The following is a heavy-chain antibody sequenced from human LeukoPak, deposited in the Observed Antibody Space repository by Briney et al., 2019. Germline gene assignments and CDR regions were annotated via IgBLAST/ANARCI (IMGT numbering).Heavy chain of an antibody. Sequence: GASVKVSCKASGYTFTSYGISWVRQAPGQGLEWMGWISAYNGNTNYAQKLQGRVTMTTDTSTSTAYMELRSLRSDDTAVYYCARDIVVVPAAPQTGFPTANPDAFDIWGQGTMVTVSS. J-gene: IGHJ3*02. CDR3: ARDIVVVPAAPQTGFPTANPDAFDI. CDR2: ISAYNGNT. V-gene: IGHV1-18*01. CDR1: GYTFTSYG. D-gene: IGHD2-2*01.